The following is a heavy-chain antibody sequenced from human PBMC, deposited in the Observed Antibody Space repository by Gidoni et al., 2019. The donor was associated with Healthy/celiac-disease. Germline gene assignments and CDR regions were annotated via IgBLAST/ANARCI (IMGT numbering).Heavy chain of an antibody. CDR2: IYCSGIT. CDR3: ARKKGPYDSSGYYDY. J-gene: IGHJ4*02. V-gene: IGHV4-31*03. D-gene: IGHD3-22*01. CDR1: GGSISSGGYY. Sequence: QLQLQESGPGLVKPSQTLSLTCTVSGGSISSGGYYWSWLRPHPGKGLEWIGYIYCSGITYYNPSLKSRVTISLDTSNNQFSLKLSSVTAADTAVYYCARKKGPYDSSGYYDYWGQGTLVTVSS.